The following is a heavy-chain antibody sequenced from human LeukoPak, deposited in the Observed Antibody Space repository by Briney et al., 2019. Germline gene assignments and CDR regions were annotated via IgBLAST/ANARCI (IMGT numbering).Heavy chain of an antibody. CDR1: GGSFSGYY. J-gene: IGHJ6*02. V-gene: IGHV4-34*01. Sequence: PSETLSLTCAVYGGSFSGYYWSWIRQPPGKGLEWIGEINHSGSANYNPSLKSRVTISVDTSKNQFSLKLSSVTAADTAVYYCARDHAPYGMDVWGQGTTVTVSS. D-gene: IGHD1-14*01. CDR2: INHSGSA. CDR3: ARDHAPYGMDV.